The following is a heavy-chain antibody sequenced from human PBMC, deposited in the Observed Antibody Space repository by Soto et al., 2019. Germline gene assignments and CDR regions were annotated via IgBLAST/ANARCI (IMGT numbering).Heavy chain of an antibody. CDR2: ISYSGDT. D-gene: IGHD3-9*01. J-gene: IGHJ4*02. CDR1: GASISNFY. CDR3: ARHSPDFDWLSQFDY. Sequence: SETLSLTCNVSGASISNFYWSWIRQPPGKGLEWIGYISYSGDTEYNPSLKSRVTISAGPSKSQFSLRLTSVTAGDSSVYYCARHSPDFDWLSQFDYWGQGTLVTVSS. V-gene: IGHV4-59*08.